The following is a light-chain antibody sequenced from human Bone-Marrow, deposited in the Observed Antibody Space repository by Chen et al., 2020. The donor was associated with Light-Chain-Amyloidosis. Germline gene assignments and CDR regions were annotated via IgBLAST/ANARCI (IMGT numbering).Light chain of an antibody. Sequence: DIQMTQSPSSLSASVGDRVTITCQANQDIDNYLNWYQQKPGKAPNLLIYDESNLETGVPSRFSGRGSGTHFTLTISSLQPEDFATYFCQQYDSLPLTFGGGTKIETK. J-gene: IGKJ4*01. CDR3: QQYDSLPLT. CDR2: DES. V-gene: IGKV1-33*01. CDR1: QDIDNY.